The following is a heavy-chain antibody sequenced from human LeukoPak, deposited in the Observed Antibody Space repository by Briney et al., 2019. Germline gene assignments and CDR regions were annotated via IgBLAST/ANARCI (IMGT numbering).Heavy chain of an antibody. V-gene: IGHV3-23*01. CDR1: GFTFSSYE. D-gene: IGHD3-9*01. CDR2: IGGRGGSA. J-gene: IGHJ6*03. CDR3: AKQGRDWLRDYYYYMDV. Sequence: GGSLRLSCAASGFTFSSYEMNWVRQTPGKGLEWVSAIGGRGGSAYYADSVKGRFTISRDNSKNTLYLQMNSLRAEDTAVYYCAKQGRDWLRDYYYYMDVWGKGTTVTISS.